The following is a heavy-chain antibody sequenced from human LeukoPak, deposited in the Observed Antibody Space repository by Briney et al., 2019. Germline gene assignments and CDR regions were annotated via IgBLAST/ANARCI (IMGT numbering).Heavy chain of an antibody. J-gene: IGHJ4*02. Sequence: GGSLRLSCAASGLTFSGYDMHWVRQAPGKGPEWVAVMPYGGQNERFADSVKGRFTVSRDNPKNTVYLEMNSLRLEDTAVYYCARDRSGWYFDYWGQGTLVTVSS. D-gene: IGHD6-19*01. V-gene: IGHV3-30*03. CDR1: GLTFSGYD. CDR2: MPYGGQNE. CDR3: ARDRSGWYFDY.